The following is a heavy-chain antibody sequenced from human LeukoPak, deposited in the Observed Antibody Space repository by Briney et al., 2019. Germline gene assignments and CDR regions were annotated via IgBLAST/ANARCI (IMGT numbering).Heavy chain of an antibody. J-gene: IGHJ3*02. CDR3: ARESYYDISTGYSKENAFDI. D-gene: IGHD3-9*01. Sequence: GGSLRLSCAASGFTFSSYAMHWVRQAPGKGLEYVSAISSNGGSTYYANSVKGRFTISRDNSKNTLYLQMGSLRAEDMAVYYCARESYYDISTGYSKENAFDIWGQGTMVTVSS. CDR2: ISSNGGST. CDR1: GFTFSSYA. V-gene: IGHV3-64*01.